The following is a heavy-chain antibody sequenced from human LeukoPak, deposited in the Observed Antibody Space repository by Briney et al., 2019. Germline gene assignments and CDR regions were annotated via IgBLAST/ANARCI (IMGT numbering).Heavy chain of an antibody. CDR2: ISIHNGYT. CDR1: GYTFSGYG. V-gene: IGHV1-18*01. CDR3: AREAPQSNWRGDYFDY. J-gene: IGHJ4*02. Sequence: ASVKVSCKASGYTFSGYGISWVRQAPGQGLEWMGWISIHNGYTIYGQKIQGRVTMTADKSTNTAHMDLRSLRSDDTAVYYCAREAPQSNWRGDYFDYWGQGTQVTVSS. D-gene: IGHD1-1*01.